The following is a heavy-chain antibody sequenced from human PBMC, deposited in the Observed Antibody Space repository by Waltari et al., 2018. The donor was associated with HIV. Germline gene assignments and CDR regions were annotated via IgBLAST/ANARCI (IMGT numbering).Heavy chain of an antibody. CDR3: DMYYYDSSGYSAAV. D-gene: IGHD3-22*01. J-gene: IGHJ6*02. Sequence: EVQLVESGGGLIQPGGSLRLSCAASGFTVSSHYMSWVRHAPGKGLGWVSVIYSSGKTYYADSVKGRFTISRDNSKNTLYLQMNRLRVEDTAVYYCDMYYYDSSGYSAAVWGQGTTVTVSS. V-gene: IGHV3-53*01. CDR2: IYSSGKT. CDR1: GFTVSSHY.